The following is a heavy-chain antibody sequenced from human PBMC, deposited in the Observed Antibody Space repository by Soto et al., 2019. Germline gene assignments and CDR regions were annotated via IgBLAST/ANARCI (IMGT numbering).Heavy chain of an antibody. Sequence: QITLKESGPTLVKPTQTLTLTCTFSGFSLSTTGVGVDWIRQPPGKALEWLALIYWDDVPRYSPSLKSRLSITKDTSKNQVVLTMTDMDPVDTATYYCARRMVRGVMRYYFDYWGQGTLVTVSS. D-gene: IGHD3-10*01. J-gene: IGHJ4*02. V-gene: IGHV2-5*02. CDR3: ARRMVRGVMRYYFDY. CDR1: GFSLSTTGVG. CDR2: IYWDDVP.